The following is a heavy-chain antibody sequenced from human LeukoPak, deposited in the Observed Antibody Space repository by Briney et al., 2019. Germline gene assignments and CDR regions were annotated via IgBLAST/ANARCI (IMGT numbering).Heavy chain of an antibody. Sequence: SETLSLTCNVSGGSISSYYWNWIRQPAGKGLEWIGRVYTSGSTTYGPSLKSRVTMSVDTSKNQVSLKVTSVTAADTAVYYCARAIPSYFGMDVWGQGTTVIVSS. V-gene: IGHV4-4*07. CDR3: ARAIPSYFGMDV. CDR1: GGSISSYY. CDR2: VYTSGST. J-gene: IGHJ6*02.